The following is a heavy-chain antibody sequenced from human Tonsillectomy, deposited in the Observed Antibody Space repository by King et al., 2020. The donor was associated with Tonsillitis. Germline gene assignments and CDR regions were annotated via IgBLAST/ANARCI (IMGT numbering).Heavy chain of an antibody. D-gene: IGHD6-19*01. Sequence: VQLQESGPGLVKTSETLSLTCTVSGGSISGSYWSWIRQSPGKGLEWIGYIYDDGGTNYNPSLKSRLVISVDTSKNQFSLNLSSVTAADTAVYFCARGSRGGWSPFDYGGQGTLVTVSS. CDR3: ARGSRGGWSPFDY. CDR2: IYDDGGT. V-gene: IGHV4-59*01. CDR1: GGSISGSY. J-gene: IGHJ4*02.